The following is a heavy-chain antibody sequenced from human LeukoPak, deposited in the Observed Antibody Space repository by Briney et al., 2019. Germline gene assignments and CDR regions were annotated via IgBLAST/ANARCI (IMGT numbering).Heavy chain of an antibody. Sequence: TGGSLRLSCAASGFTFSSYAMSWVRQAPGKGLEWVSAISGSGGSTYYADSVKGRFTISRDNSKNTLYLQMNSLRAEDTAVYYCAWDRSGYYLSAYRYWGQGTLVTVSS. CDR1: GFTFSSYA. CDR3: AWDRSGYYLSAYRY. V-gene: IGHV3-23*01. J-gene: IGHJ4*02. D-gene: IGHD3-22*01. CDR2: ISGSGGST.